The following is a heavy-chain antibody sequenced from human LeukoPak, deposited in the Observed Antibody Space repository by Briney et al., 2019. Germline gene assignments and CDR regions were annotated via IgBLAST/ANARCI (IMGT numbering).Heavy chain of an antibody. CDR1: GGTFSSYA. Sequence: AASVKVSCKASGGTFSSYAISWVRQAPGQGLEWMGGIIPIFGTANYAQKFQGRVTITADESTITAYMELSSLRSEDTAVYYCARGPGTTFGLDYWGQGTLVTVSS. D-gene: IGHD1-1*01. CDR3: ARGPGTTFGLDY. CDR2: IIPIFGTA. V-gene: IGHV1-69*13. J-gene: IGHJ4*02.